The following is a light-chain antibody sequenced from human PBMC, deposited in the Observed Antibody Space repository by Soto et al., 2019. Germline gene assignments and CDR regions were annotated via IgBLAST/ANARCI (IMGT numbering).Light chain of an antibody. CDR2: DVS. CDR1: SSDVGGYNY. V-gene: IGLV2-14*01. CDR3: SSYTSRSSSTYV. J-gene: IGLJ1*01. Sequence: QSVLTQPASGSGSPGQSITISCTGTSSDVGGYNYVSWYQQHPGKAPKLMIYDVSNRPSGVSNRFSGSKSGTTASLTISGLQAEDEADDYCSSYTSRSSSTYVFGTGTKLTVL.